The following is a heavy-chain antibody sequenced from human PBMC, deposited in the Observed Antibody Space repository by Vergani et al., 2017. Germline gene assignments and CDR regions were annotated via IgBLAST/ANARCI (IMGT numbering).Heavy chain of an antibody. J-gene: IGHJ3*02. Sequence: QVQLVESGGGVVQPGRSLRLSCAASGFTFSSYAMHWVRPAPGKGLEWVAVMSYDGSNKYYADSVKGRFTISRDNSKNTLYLQMNSLRAEDTAVYYCAKDLLTTVVTPYAFDIWGQGTMVTVSS. D-gene: IGHD4-23*01. V-gene: IGHV3-30-3*01. CDR3: AKDLLTTVVTPYAFDI. CDR2: MSYDGSNK. CDR1: GFTFSSYA.